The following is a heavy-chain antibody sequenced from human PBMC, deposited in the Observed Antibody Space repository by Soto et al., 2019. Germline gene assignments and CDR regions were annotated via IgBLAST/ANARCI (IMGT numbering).Heavy chain of an antibody. J-gene: IGHJ4*02. CDR1: GFTFSSYA. D-gene: IGHD3-10*01. Sequence: GGSLRLSCAASGFTFSSYAMHWVRQAPGKGLEWVAVISYDGSNKYYADSVKGRFTISRDNSKNTLYLQMNSLRAEDTAVYYCASETYRGDDYWGQGALVTVSS. V-gene: IGHV3-30-3*01. CDR2: ISYDGSNK. CDR3: ASETYRGDDY.